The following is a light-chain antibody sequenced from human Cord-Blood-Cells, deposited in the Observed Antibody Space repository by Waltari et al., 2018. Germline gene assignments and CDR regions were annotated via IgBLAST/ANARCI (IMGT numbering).Light chain of an antibody. CDR3: MQALQTPLT. Sequence: DIVMTQSPLPLPVTPGEPASIPCRSSQSLLHRNGYNYLDWYLQKPGQSPQLLIYLGSNRASGVPDRFSGSGSGTDFTLKISRVEAEDVGVYYCMQALQTPLTFGGGTKVEIK. J-gene: IGKJ4*01. CDR2: LGS. V-gene: IGKV2-28*01. CDR1: QSLLHRNGYNY.